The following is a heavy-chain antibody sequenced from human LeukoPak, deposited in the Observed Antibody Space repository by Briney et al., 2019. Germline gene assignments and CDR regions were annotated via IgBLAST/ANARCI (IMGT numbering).Heavy chain of an antibody. J-gene: IGHJ4*02. CDR3: ARDWGTLDY. D-gene: IGHD1-7*01. Sequence: GGSLRLSCAASGFTVSSNYMNWVRQAPGKGLEWVSIIYSGGSTYYADSVQGRFTISRDNSKNTVYLQMNSLRAEDTAVYYCARDWGTLDYWGQGTLVTVSS. CDR1: GFTVSSNY. V-gene: IGHV3-53*01. CDR2: IYSGGST.